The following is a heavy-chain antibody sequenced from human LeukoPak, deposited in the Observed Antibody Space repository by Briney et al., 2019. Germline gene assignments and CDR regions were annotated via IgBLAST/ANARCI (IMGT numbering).Heavy chain of an antibody. J-gene: IGHJ3*02. CDR1: GFTFSSYS. V-gene: IGHV3-21*01. Sequence: GGSLRLSCAASGFTFSSYSMNWVRQAPGKGLEWVSSISSSSSYIYYADSVEGRFTISRDNAKNSLYLQMNSLRAEDTAVYYCARDRNTRITMFGVVLDAFDIWGQGTMVTVSS. CDR2: ISSSSSYI. D-gene: IGHD3-3*01. CDR3: ARDRNTRITMFGVVLDAFDI.